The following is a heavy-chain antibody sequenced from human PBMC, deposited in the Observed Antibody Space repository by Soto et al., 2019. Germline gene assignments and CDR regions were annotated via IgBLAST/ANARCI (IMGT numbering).Heavy chain of an antibody. CDR1: GFTFSSYA. Sequence: GGSLRLSCAASGFTFSSYAMSWVRQAPGKGLEWVSAISGSGGSTYYADSVKGRFTISRDNSKNTLYLQMNSLRAEDTAVYYCAKDLVSSGWLGGSLDYWGQGTLVTVSS. CDR3: AKDLVSSGWLGGSLDY. J-gene: IGHJ4*02. CDR2: ISGSGGST. V-gene: IGHV3-23*01. D-gene: IGHD6-19*01.